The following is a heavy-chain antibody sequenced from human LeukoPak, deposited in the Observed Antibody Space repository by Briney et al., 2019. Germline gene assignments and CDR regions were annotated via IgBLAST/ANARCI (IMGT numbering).Heavy chain of an antibody. J-gene: IGHJ4*02. CDR1: GGSTSSYY. CDR3: ARDYYDSSGYYYSDY. Sequence: PSETLSLTCTVSGGSTSSYYCSWIRQPPGKGLEWIGYIYYSGSTNYNPSLKSRVTISVDTSKNQFSLKLSSVTAADTAVYYCARDYYDSSGYYYSDYWGQGTLVTVSS. CDR2: IYYSGST. D-gene: IGHD3-22*01. V-gene: IGHV4-59*01.